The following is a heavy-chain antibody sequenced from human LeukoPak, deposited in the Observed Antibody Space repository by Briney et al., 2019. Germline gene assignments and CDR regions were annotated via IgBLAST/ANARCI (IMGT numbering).Heavy chain of an antibody. CDR3: SICAAWNWNDGYIDY. Sequence: SVKVSCKAPGGTFSNYAIAWVRQAPGQGLEWMGGIIPIFGPATYAQNFQGRLSITADESTSTAYMELSSLTSEDTATYYCSICAAWNWNDGYIDYWGQGTLVTVSS. CDR1: GGTFSNYA. V-gene: IGHV1-69*01. CDR2: IIPIFGPA. J-gene: IGHJ4*02. D-gene: IGHD1-1*01.